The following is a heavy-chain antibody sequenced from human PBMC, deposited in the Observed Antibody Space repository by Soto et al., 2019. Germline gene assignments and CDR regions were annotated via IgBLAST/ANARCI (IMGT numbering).Heavy chain of an antibody. D-gene: IGHD6-6*01. CDR2: MNPQTGNT. CDR3: ARLSEESSSSNYYYFYMDV. V-gene: IGHV1-8*01. CDR1: GYTFTRYY. J-gene: IGHJ6*03. Sequence: QVPLVQSGSEGKEPGASMKISCQASGYTFTRYYITWVRQATGQGLEWMGWMNPQTGNTAYAEKFQGRVTMTRSTSINTAYMELRALRSEDTAVYYCARLSEESSSSNYYYFYMDVWGKGSTVTVSS.